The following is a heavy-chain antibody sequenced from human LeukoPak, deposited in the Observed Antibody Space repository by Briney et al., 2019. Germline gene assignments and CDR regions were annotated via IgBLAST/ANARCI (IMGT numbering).Heavy chain of an antibody. CDR1: GFTFSSYG. CDR3: ANADIDY. J-gene: IGHJ4*02. Sequence: PGGSLRLSCAASGFTFSSYGMHWVRQAPGKGLEWVAVISYDGSNKYYADSVKGRFTISRDNSKNTLYLQMNSLRAEDTAVYYCANADIDYWGQGTLVTVSS. CDR2: ISYDGSNK. V-gene: IGHV3-30*18.